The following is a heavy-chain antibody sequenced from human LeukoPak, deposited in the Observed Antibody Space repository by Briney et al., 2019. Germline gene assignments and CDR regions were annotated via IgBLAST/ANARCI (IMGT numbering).Heavy chain of an antibody. CDR3: ARVGSYDEH. CDR2: ISSSSSYI. V-gene: IGHV3-21*01. D-gene: IGHD3-22*01. J-gene: IGHJ4*02. CDR1: GFSFSTYA. Sequence: GGSLRLSCAASGFSFSTYAMTWVRRAPGKGLEWVSSISSSSSYIYYADSVKGRFTISRDNAKNSLYLQMNSLRAEDTAVYYCARVGSYDEHWGQGTLVTVSS.